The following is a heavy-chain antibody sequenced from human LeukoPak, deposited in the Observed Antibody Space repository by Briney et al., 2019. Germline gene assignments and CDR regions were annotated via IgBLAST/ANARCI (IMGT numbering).Heavy chain of an antibody. Sequence: SETLSLTCTVSGGSVSSGSYYWSWIRQPPGKGLEWIGYIYYSGSTNYNPSLKSRVTISVDTSKNQFSLKLSSVTAADTAMYYCARADDYPYFFDSWGQGTLVTVSS. CDR1: GGSVSSGSYY. V-gene: IGHV4-61*01. D-gene: IGHD5-12*01. CDR3: ARADDYPYFFDS. CDR2: IYYSGST. J-gene: IGHJ4*02.